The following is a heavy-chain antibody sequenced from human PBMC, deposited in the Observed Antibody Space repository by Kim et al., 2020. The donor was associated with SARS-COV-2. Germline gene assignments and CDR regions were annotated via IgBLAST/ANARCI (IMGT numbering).Heavy chain of an antibody. V-gene: IGHV3-30*18. CDR1: GFTFSSYG. J-gene: IGHJ4*02. D-gene: IGHD6-19*01. CDR3: AKDEIAVAGTGVFDY. Sequence: GGSLRLSCAASGFTFSSYGMHWVRQAPGKGLEWVTVISYDGSNKYYADSVKGRFTISRDNSKNTLYLQMNSLRAEDTAVYYCAKDEIAVAGTGVFDYWGQGTLVTVSS. CDR2: ISYDGSNK.